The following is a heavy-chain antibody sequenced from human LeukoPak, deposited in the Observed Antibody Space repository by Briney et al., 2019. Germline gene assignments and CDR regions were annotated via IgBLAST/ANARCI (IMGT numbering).Heavy chain of an antibody. J-gene: IGHJ4*02. Sequence: GGSLKLSCAASGFTFSSYGMHLVRQAPGKGLEWVAFIRYDGSNKNYAESLKGRFTISRDNSKNMLYLQINSLRAEDTAVHYCSRELSSNYCYWGQGTLVTVPS. CDR1: GFTFSSYG. CDR3: SRELSSNYCY. D-gene: IGHD4-11*01. V-gene: IGHV3-30*02. CDR2: IRYDGSNK.